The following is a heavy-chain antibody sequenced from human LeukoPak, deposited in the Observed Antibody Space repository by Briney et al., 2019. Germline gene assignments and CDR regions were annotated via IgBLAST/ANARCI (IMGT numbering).Heavy chain of an antibody. J-gene: IGHJ4*02. CDR3: ARGGLPKPFDY. V-gene: IGHV3-48*03. D-gene: IGHD1-14*01. Sequence: GGPLTLSCAASGFTFSSYELHWVRQAAPKGLGWVSYISSSGSIIYYADSVKGRFTISRDNAKTSLYLQMNSLRAEDRAVYYCARGGLPKPFDYWGQGTLVTVSS. CDR1: GFTFSSYE. CDR2: ISSSGSII.